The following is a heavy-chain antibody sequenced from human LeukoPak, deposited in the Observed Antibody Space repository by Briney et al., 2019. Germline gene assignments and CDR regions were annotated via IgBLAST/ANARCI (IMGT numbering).Heavy chain of an antibody. D-gene: IGHD1-26*01. CDR3: ARTGSAGPSGGFDP. CDR1: GYTFTSYD. V-gene: IGHV1-8*01. CDR2: MNPNSGNT. J-gene: IGHJ5*02. Sequence: VASVNVSCKASGYTFTSYDINWVRQAPGQGLEWMGWMNPNSGNTGYAQKFQGRVTMTRNTSISTAYMELSSLRSEDTAVYYCARTGSAGPSGGFDPWGQGTLVTVSS.